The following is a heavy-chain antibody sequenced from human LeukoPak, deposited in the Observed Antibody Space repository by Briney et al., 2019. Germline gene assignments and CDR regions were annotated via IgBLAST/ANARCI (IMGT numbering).Heavy chain of an antibody. D-gene: IGHD3-16*01. CDR2: IKVDGSEK. Sequence: GGSLRLSCAASGFSFINYWMSWVRQAPGKGLEWVANIKVDGSEKYYVDSVKGRFTISRDNAKNSLYLQMNSLRADDTAVYYCARGLGTWFDPWGQGTLVTVSS. V-gene: IGHV3-7*01. J-gene: IGHJ5*02. CDR3: ARGLGTWFDP. CDR1: GFSFINYW.